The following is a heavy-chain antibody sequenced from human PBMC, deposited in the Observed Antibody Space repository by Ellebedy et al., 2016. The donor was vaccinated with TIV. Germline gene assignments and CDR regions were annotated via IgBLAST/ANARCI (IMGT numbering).Heavy chain of an antibody. V-gene: IGHV3-30*03. J-gene: IGHJ4*02. D-gene: IGHD2-2*02. CDR3: ARVQPLLYSAIDY. CDR1: GFTFSSYG. CDR2: ISYDGSNK. Sequence: PGGSLRLSCAASGFTFSSYGMHWVHQAPGKGLEWVAVISYDGSNKYYADSVKGRFTISRDNSKNTLYLQMNSLRAEDTAVYYCARVQPLLYSAIDYWGQGTLVTVSS.